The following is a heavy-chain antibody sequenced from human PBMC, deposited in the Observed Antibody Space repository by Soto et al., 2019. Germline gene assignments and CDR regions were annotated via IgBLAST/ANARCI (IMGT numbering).Heavy chain of an antibody. J-gene: IGHJ6*02. CDR3: ARVGWKMATSYYYYYGMDV. V-gene: IGHV1-69*13. CDR2: IIPIFGTA. Sequence: GASVKVSCKAPGGTLSSYAISWVRQAPGQGLEWMGGIIPIFGTANYAQKFQGRVTITADESTSTAYMELSSLRSEDTAVYYCARVGWKMATSYYYYYGMDVWGQGTTVTVSS. D-gene: IGHD5-12*01. CDR1: GGTLSSYA.